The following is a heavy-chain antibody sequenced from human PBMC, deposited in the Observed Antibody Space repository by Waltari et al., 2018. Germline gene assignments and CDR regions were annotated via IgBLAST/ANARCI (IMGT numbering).Heavy chain of an antibody. CDR1: GYTFTSYA. Sequence: QVQLVQSGSELKKPGASVKVSCKASGYTFTSYAMNWVRQAPGQGLEWMGWINTNTGNPTYAQGFTGRFVFSLDTSVSTAYLQISSLKAEDTAVYYCVREGPYYCSGGSCYSRLNYFDYWGQGTLVTVSS. CDR2: INTNTGNP. D-gene: IGHD2-15*01. CDR3: VREGPYYCSGGSCYSRLNYFDY. J-gene: IGHJ4*02. V-gene: IGHV7-4-1*02.